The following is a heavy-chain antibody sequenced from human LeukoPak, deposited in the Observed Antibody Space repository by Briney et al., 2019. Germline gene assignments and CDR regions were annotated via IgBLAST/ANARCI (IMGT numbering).Heavy chain of an antibody. V-gene: IGHV4-30-2*01. CDR2: IYHSGST. Sequence: PSETLSLTCAVSGGSINSGGYSWSWIRQPPGKGLEWIGYIYHSGSTYYNPSLKSRVTISVDRSKKQFSLKLSSVTAADTAVYFCARVNYDVLTGQGGWFDPWGQGTLVTVSS. D-gene: IGHD3-9*01. CDR3: ARVNYDVLTGQGGWFDP. J-gene: IGHJ5*02. CDR1: GGSINSGGYS.